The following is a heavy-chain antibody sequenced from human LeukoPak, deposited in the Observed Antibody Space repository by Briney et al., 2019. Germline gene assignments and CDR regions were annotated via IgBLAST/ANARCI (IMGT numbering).Heavy chain of an antibody. D-gene: IGHD3-22*01. CDR1: GGSFSGYY. CDR3: ARGVQDYYDSSGYFDY. J-gene: IGHJ4*02. Sequence: SETLSLTCAVYGGSFSGYYWSWIRQPPGKGLEWIGEINHSGSTNYNPSLKSRVTISVDTSKNQFSLKLSSVTAADTDVYYCARGVQDYYDSSGYFDYWGQGTLVTVSS. CDR2: INHSGST. V-gene: IGHV4-34*01.